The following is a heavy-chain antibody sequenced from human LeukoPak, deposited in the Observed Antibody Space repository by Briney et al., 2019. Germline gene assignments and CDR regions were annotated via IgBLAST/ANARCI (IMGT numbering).Heavy chain of an antibody. CDR2: INPSGGST. CDR3: ARDHTPYGSSWYGACGY. Sequence: ASVKVSCKASGYTFTSYYMHWVRQAPGQGFEWMGIINPSGGSTSYAQKFQGRVTMTRDMSTSTVYMELSSLRSEDTAVYYCARDHTPYGSSWYGACGYWGQGTLVTVSS. CDR1: GYTFTSYY. D-gene: IGHD6-13*01. J-gene: IGHJ4*02. V-gene: IGHV1-46*01.